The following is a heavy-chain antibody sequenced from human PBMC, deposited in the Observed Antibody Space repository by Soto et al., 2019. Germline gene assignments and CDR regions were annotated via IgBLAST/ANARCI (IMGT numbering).Heavy chain of an antibody. Sequence: SEILSLTCSVSGGSISSYYWSWIRQPPGKGLEWIGYIFYTGSTNYNPSLKSRVLISVDTSKNQFSLKLRSVTAADTAVYYCARQDGYYYYIDVWGKGTTVTVSS. CDR2: IFYTGST. CDR1: GGSISSYY. CDR3: ARQDGYYYYIDV. V-gene: IGHV4-59*08. J-gene: IGHJ6*03.